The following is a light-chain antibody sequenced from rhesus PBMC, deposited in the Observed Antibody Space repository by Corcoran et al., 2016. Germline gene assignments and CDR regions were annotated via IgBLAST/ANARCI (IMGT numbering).Light chain of an antibody. J-gene: IGKJ4*01. Sequence: DIQMTQSPSSLSASVGDRVTITCRTSENVNNYLNWYQQKPGKAPKLLNYKASTLQSGVPSRFSGGGAGTDYTFTISSLQSEDVATYYCQHNYGTPLTFGGGTKVEIK. CDR2: KAS. CDR3: QHNYGTPLT. V-gene: IGKV1-74*01. CDR1: ENVNNY.